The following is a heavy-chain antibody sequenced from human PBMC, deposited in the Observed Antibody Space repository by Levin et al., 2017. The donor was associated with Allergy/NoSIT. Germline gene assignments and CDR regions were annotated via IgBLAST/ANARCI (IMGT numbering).Heavy chain of an antibody. V-gene: IGHV3-73*01. CDR3: TRIGVTRTGDPDGFDI. D-gene: IGHD4-17*01. J-gene: IGHJ3*02. Sequence: GGSLRLSCAASGFTFSGSAMHWVRQASGKGLEWVGRIRSKAKSYATAYAASVKGRFTISRDDSRNTAYLQMNSLKTEDTAVYYCTRIGVTRTGDPDGFDIWGQGTMVTVSS. CDR2: IRSKAKSYAT. CDR1: GFTFSGSA.